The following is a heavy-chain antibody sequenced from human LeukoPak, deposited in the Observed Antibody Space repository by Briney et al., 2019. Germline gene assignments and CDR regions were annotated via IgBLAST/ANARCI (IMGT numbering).Heavy chain of an antibody. D-gene: IGHD3-22*01. J-gene: IGHJ5*02. CDR3: ARVEDYYDSSGLFDP. Sequence: ASVKVSCKASGYTFTSYSIGWVRQAPGQGLEWMGWISSYNGNRNYAQNLQGRVTMTTDTSTSTAYMELGSLRSDDTAVYYCARVEDYYDSSGLFDPWGQGTLVTVSS. CDR2: ISSYNGNR. V-gene: IGHV1-18*01. CDR1: GYTFTSYS.